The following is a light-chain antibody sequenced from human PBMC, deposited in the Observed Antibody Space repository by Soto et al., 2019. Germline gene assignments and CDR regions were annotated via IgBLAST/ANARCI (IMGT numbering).Light chain of an antibody. CDR3: QQYNNWPSYT. CDR2: GAS. CDR1: QSVSSN. V-gene: IGKV3-15*01. J-gene: IGKJ2*01. Sequence: EIVMAQSPATLSVSPGERATLSCRASQSVSSNLAWYQQKPGQAPRLLIYGASTRATGIPARFSGSGSGTEFTLTNSSLQSEDFAVSYCQQYNNWPSYTFGQGTKLEIK.